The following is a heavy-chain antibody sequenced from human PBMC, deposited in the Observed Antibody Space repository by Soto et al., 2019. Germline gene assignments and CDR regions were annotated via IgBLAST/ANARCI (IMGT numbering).Heavy chain of an antibody. CDR1: GGSFSRYY. D-gene: IGHD5-12*01. Sequence: PSETLSLTCDVYGGSFSRYYWNWIRQPPGKGLEWLGEINHSGSTNYNPSLESRVTISLDTSKTQFSLKLTSVTAADTAVYYSARGEGRLVGTWFDPWGQGTLVTVSS. CDR3: ARGEGRLVGTWFDP. V-gene: IGHV4-34*01. J-gene: IGHJ5*02. CDR2: INHSGST.